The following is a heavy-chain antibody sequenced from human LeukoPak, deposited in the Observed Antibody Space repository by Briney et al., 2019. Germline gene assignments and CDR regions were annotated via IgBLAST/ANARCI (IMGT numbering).Heavy chain of an antibody. CDR2: ISSSSSYI. Sequence: GGSLRLSCAASGFTFSSYSMNWVRKAPGKGLEWVSSISSSSSYIYYADSVKGRFTISRDNAKNTLYLQMNSLRAEDTAVYCCARDRSRYYYGSGSLDYWGQGTLVTVSS. CDR3: ARDRSRYYYGSGSLDY. CDR1: GFTFSSYS. J-gene: IGHJ4*02. V-gene: IGHV3-21*01. D-gene: IGHD3-10*01.